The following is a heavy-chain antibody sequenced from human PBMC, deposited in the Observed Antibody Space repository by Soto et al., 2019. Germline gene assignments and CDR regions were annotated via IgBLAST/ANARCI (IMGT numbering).Heavy chain of an antibody. CDR2: IYYSGST. CDR3: ARESPYYDILAPNALDI. J-gene: IGHJ3*02. CDR1: GGSISSYY. Sequence: LSLTCTVSGGSISSYYWSWIRQPPGKGLEWIGYIYYSGSTNYNPSLKSRVTISVDTSKNQFSLKLSSVTAADTAVYYCARESPYYDILAPNALDIWGQGTMVTVSS. V-gene: IGHV4-59*01. D-gene: IGHD3-9*01.